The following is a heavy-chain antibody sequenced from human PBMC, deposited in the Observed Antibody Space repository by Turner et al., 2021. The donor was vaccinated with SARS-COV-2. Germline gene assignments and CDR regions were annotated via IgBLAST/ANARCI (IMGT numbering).Heavy chain of an antibody. CDR2: INPKSGDT. J-gene: IGHJ4*02. Sequence: QVQMVQSGPEVKKPGASVKVSGETSGYTFSAYNIHWVRQAPGQGLGWMAWINPKSGDTEFAQKFQGRVTVTRDMSISTAYMGLNNLRSDDTAVYYCARVGGSGWYGSWGQGTLVTVSS. V-gene: IGHV1-2*02. CDR1: GYTFSAYN. CDR3: ARVGGSGWYGS. D-gene: IGHD6-19*01.